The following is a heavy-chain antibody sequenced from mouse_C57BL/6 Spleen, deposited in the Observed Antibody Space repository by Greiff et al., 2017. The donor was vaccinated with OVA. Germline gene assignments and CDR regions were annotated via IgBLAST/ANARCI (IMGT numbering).Heavy chain of an antibody. CDR1: GFNIKDDY. D-gene: IGHD3-3*01. Sequence: EVKLVESGAELVRPGASVKLSCTASGFNIKDDYMHWVKQRPEQGLEWIGWIDPENGDTEYASKFQGKATITADTSSNPAYLQLSSLTSEDTAVYYCTKGSLLAMDYWGQGTSVTVSS. J-gene: IGHJ4*01. CDR2: IDPENGDT. V-gene: IGHV14-4*01. CDR3: TKGSLLAMDY.